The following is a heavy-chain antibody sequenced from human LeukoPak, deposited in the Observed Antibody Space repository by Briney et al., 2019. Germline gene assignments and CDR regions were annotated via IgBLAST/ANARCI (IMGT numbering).Heavy chain of an antibody. V-gene: IGHV3-23*01. D-gene: IGHD2-2*01. CDR2: ISGDGGST. CDR1: GVTFSTYA. Sequence: GGSLRLSCAASGVTFSTYAMSWVRQAPGQGLEWVSSISGDGGSTYYAESVKGRFTISRDNSKNTLYLQMNSLRAEDTAVYYCAKRPDCSTTNCFRFEYWGQGTLVTVSS. CDR3: AKRPDCSTTNCFRFEY. J-gene: IGHJ4*02.